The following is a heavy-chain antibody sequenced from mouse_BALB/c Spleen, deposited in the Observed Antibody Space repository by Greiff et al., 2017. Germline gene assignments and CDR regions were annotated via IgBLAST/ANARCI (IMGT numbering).Heavy chain of an antibody. CDR2: ISNGGGST. Sequence: EVKLVESGGGLVKPGGSLKLSCAASGFTFSSYAMSWVRQTPEKRLEWVAYISNGGGSTYYPDTVKGRFTISRDNAKNTLYLQMSSLKSEDTAMYYCARQDYRYDVDYAMDYWGQGTSVTVSS. D-gene: IGHD2-14*01. V-gene: IGHV5-12-2*01. CDR1: GFTFSSYA. J-gene: IGHJ4*01. CDR3: ARQDYRYDVDYAMDY.